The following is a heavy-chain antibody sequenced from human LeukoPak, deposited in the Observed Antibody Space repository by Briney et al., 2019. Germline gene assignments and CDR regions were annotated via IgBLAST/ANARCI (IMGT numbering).Heavy chain of an antibody. CDR1: GFTCSTYC. CDR2: ICPDGTVT. Sequence: GGSLRLSCAASGFTCSTYCMHWVRQAPGKGPMWVSRICPDGTVTSYADSVKARFIISRDNARNTVYLQMNSLRVEDTAVYYCVRDFRSADYWGQGTLVTVSS. CDR3: VRDFRSADY. V-gene: IGHV3-74*01. J-gene: IGHJ4*02.